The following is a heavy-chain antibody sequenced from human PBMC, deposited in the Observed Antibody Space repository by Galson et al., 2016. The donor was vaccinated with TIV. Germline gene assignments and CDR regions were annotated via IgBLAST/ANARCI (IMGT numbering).Heavy chain of an antibody. V-gene: IGHV1-69*13. D-gene: IGHD5-18*01. J-gene: IGHJ4*02. CDR2: IIAIFRIA. Sequence: SVKVSCKASGAIFNSYAISWVRQAPGQGLEWMGGIIAIFRIANYAQKFQGRVTITADESTSTAYMELSSLRSEDTAVYYCARGSGYSYGTPFDFWGQGTLVTVSS. CDR1: GAIFNSYA. CDR3: ARGSGYSYGTPFDF.